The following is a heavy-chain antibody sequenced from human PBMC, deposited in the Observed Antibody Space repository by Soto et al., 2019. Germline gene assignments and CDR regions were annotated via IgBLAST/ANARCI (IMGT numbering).Heavy chain of an antibody. CDR1: GFTFSSYG. CDR2: IWYDGSNK. D-gene: IGHD3-3*01. J-gene: IGHJ6*02. Sequence: GWSLRLSCAASGFTFSSYGMHWVRQAPGKGLEWVAVIWYDGSNKYYADSVKGRFTISRDNSKNTLYLQMNSLRDEDTAVYYCASLKNYDFWSGDSPAYYYYGMDVWGQGTTVTVSS. CDR3: ASLKNYDFWSGDSPAYYYYGMDV. V-gene: IGHV3-33*01.